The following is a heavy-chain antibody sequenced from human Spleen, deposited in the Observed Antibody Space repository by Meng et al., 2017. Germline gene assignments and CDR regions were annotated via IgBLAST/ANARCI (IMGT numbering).Heavy chain of an antibody. V-gene: IGHV3-74*01. J-gene: IGHJ2*01. CDR1: GFTFRNYW. CDR2: INSDGSST. CDR3: ARDQYYYNSTIVAGDWYFDL. Sequence: GESLKISCAASGFTFRNYWMHWVRQAPGKGLVWVSHINSDGSSTSYADSVKGRFTISRDNGKNTLYLQMNSLRAEDTAVYYCARDQYYYNSTIVAGDWYFDLWGPGALVTVSS. D-gene: IGHD3-22*01.